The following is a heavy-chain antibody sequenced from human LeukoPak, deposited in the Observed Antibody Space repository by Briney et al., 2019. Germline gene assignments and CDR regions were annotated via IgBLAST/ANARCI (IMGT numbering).Heavy chain of an antibody. CDR1: GGSISSYY. CDR3: ARSSSSWYNTDY. Sequence: SETLSLTCTVSGGSISSYYWSWIRQPPGKGLEWIGYIYYSGSTNYSPSLKSRVTISVDTSKNQFSLKLFSVTAADTAVYYCARSSSSWYNTDYWGQGTLVTVSS. D-gene: IGHD6-13*01. V-gene: IGHV4-59*01. J-gene: IGHJ4*02. CDR2: IYYSGST.